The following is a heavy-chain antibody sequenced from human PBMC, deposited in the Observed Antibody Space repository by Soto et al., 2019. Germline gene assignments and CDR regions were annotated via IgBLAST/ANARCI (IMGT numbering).Heavy chain of an antibody. Sequence: EVQLLESGGDLVQPGGSLRLSCAASGFTFSSYWMSWVRQAPGKGLEWVANIKQDGSEKYYVDSVKGRFTISRDNAKNSLYLQMNSLRAEDTAVYYCARELMVSHSFYYYYGMDVWGQGTTVTVSS. J-gene: IGHJ6*02. V-gene: IGHV3-7*03. CDR3: ARELMVSHSFYYYYGMDV. CDR2: IKQDGSEK. CDR1: GFTFSSYW. D-gene: IGHD2-8*01.